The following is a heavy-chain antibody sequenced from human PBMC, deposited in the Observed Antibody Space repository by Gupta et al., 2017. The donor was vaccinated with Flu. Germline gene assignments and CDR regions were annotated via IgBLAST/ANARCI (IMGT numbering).Heavy chain of an antibody. J-gene: IGHJ3*01. CDR1: GFTFSNAY. CDR3: NTDLSGGYAFDL. D-gene: IGHD2-15*01. Sequence: EVQLVESGGALIKPGGSLRLSCAASGFTFSNAYMTWVRQAPGKGLEWVGRIKSETDGGTTHYAAPVKGRFTSARDDSTNKLFMKMNSLKTEDTALYDCNTDLSGGYAFDLWGQGTMVTVST. CDR2: IKSETDGGTT. V-gene: IGHV3-15*02.